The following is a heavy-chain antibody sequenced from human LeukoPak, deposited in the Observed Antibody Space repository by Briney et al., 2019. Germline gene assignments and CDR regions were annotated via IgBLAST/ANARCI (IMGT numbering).Heavy chain of an antibody. CDR1: GFTFSSYA. D-gene: IGHD2-21*01. CDR3: ARDYSPPNYFDY. V-gene: IGHV3-30-3*01. CDR2: ISYDGSNK. J-gene: IGHJ4*02. Sequence: GGSLRLSCAASGFTFSSYAMHWVRQAPGKGLEWVAVISYDGSNKYYADSVKGRFTISRDNSKNTLYLQMNSLRAEDTAVYYCARDYSPPNYFDYWGQGTLVTVSS.